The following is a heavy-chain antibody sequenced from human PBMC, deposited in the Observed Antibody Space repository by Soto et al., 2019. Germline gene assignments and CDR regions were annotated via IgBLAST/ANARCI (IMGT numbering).Heavy chain of an antibody. CDR3: VRDIKYQLLSWYWFDP. Sequence: SQTLSLTCDISGDSVSSNTAAWSWIRQSPSRGLEWLGRTYYKSKWYNDYAVSVKSRITINPDTSKNQFSLQLNSVTPEDTAVYYCVRDIKYQLLSWYWFDPWGQGTVVPVSS. CDR1: GDSVSSNTAA. D-gene: IGHD2-2*01. J-gene: IGHJ5*02. V-gene: IGHV6-1*01. CDR2: TYYKSKWYN.